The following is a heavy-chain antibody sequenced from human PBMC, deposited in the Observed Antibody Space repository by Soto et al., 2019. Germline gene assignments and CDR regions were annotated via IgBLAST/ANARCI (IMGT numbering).Heavy chain of an antibody. CDR1: GFTFSSYW. D-gene: IGHD3-10*01. V-gene: IGHV3-7*01. CDR3: ARERSGSYYNPPGGYYYVDV. J-gene: IGHJ6*03. Sequence: GGSLRLSCAASGFTFSSYWMSWVRQAPGKGLEWVANIKQDGSEKYYVDSVKGRFTISRDNAKNSLYLQMNSLRAEDTAVYYCARERSGSYYNPPGGYYYVDVWGKGTTVTVSS. CDR2: IKQDGSEK.